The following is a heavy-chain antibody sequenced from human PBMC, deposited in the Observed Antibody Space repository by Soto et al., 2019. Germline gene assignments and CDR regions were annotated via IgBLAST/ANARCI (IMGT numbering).Heavy chain of an antibody. CDR2: TYYRSKWYN. CDR1: GDSVSSNSAA. CDR3: AKEQLVFYYFDY. V-gene: IGHV6-1*01. D-gene: IGHD6-6*01. Sequence: SETLSLTCAISGDSVSSNSAAWNWIRQSPSRGLEWLGSTYYRSKWYNDYAVSVKSRITINTDTSKNQFSLQLNSVTPEDTAVYSCAKEQLVFYYFDYWGQGTLVTVSS. J-gene: IGHJ4*02.